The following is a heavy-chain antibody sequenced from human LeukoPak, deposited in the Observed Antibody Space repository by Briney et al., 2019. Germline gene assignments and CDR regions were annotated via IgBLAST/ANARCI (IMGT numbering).Heavy chain of an antibody. Sequence: GASVKVSCKASGYTFNGYGITWVRQAPGQGLEWMGWINTYNSNTNYAQKLQGRVTMTRDPFTSTVYMELRSLRSDDTAVYYCARGWENDYWGQGSLVTVSS. D-gene: IGHD1-26*01. CDR2: INTYNSNT. V-gene: IGHV1-18*01. CDR3: ARGWENDY. J-gene: IGHJ4*02. CDR1: GYTFNGYG.